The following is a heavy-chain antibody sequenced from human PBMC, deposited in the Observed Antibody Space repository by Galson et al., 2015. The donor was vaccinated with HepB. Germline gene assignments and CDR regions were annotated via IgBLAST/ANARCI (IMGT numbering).Heavy chain of an antibody. CDR2: ISTYNGKT. CDR1: GYTFTSFG. D-gene: IGHD3-10*01. V-gene: IGHV1-18*01. Sequence: SVKVSCKASGYTFTSFGISWMRQAPGQRLEWMGWISTYNGKTDYAQKIQGRVSMTTDKSTRTVYLDLRSLRSDDTAVYYCALRTGTLPYYFDYWGQGTQVTVSS. CDR3: ALRTGTLPYYFDY. J-gene: IGHJ4*02.